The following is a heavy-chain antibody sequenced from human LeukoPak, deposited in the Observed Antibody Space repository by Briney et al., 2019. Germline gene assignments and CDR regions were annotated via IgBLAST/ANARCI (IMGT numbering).Heavy chain of an antibody. J-gene: IGHJ4*02. V-gene: IGHV3-7*01. Sequence: GGSLRLSCATSGFTFSSSWMSWVRQAPGKGLECVANIKEDGREKYYVDSVKGRFTISRDNAKNSLYLQMSSLRAEDTAVYYCARGGRPDYWGQGTLVTVSS. CDR3: ARGGRPDY. CDR1: GFTFSSSW. CDR2: IKEDGREK. D-gene: IGHD3-10*01.